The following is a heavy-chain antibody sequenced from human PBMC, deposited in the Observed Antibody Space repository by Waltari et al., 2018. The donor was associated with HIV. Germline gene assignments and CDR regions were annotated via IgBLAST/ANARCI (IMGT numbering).Heavy chain of an antibody. CDR2: ISGGSSST. D-gene: IGHD3-10*01. J-gene: IGHJ4*02. CDR1: GFMFSSHA. Sequence: EVQLVESGGGLVQPVGSLRLSCVASGFMFSSHAMNWVRQAPGKGLEWLSSISGGSSSTYYADSVRGRFTISRDNSKNTVYLQMHSLRDEDTAVYYCAKDRGLWPFDYWGQGTLVTVSS. V-gene: IGHV3-23*04. CDR3: AKDRGLWPFDY.